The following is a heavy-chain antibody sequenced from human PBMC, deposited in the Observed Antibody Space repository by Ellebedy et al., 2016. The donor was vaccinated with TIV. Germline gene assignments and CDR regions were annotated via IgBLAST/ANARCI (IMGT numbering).Heavy chain of an antibody. J-gene: IGHJ4*02. CDR2: IYFSGST. CDR3: ARLATAAAAFDY. Sequence: MPSETLSLTCTVSGGSISSSGYYWAWIRQPPGKGLEWLGDIYFSGSTYYNPSLKSRVSISVDTSKNQFSLKLTSVTAADTAIYYCARLATAAAAFDYWGQGTLVTVSS. D-gene: IGHD2-2*01. V-gene: IGHV4-39*01. CDR1: GGSISSSGYY.